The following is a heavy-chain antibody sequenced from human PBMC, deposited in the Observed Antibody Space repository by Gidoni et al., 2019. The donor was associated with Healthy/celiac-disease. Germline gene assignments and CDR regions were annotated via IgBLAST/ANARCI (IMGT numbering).Heavy chain of an antibody. Sequence: EVPLVGSGGGLVQPGGSLRLPCSASGFTFSSYEMNWVRQAPGKGLGCVAYISSSGSTIYYADSVKGRFTISRDNAKNSLYLQMNSLRAEDTAVYYCARVGYCSGGSCSPYFDYWGQGTLVTVSS. CDR1: GFTFSSYE. V-gene: IGHV3-48*03. D-gene: IGHD2-15*01. CDR2: ISSSGSTI. J-gene: IGHJ4*02. CDR3: ARVGYCSGGSCSPYFDY.